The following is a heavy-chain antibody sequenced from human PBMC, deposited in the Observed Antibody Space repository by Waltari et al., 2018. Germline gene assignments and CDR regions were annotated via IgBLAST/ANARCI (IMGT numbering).Heavy chain of an antibody. CDR3: ARVGHGDVGKPNGWFDP. Sequence: QVQLVQSGAEVKKPGSSVKVSCRASGGTFSSYAISWVRQAPGQGLEWMGRIIPIFGTANYAQKVQGRVTMTRDTSTSTVYMELSSLRSEDTAVYYCARVGHGDVGKPNGWFDPWGQGTLVTVSS. D-gene: IGHD4-17*01. CDR1: GGTFSSYA. V-gene: IGHV1-69*05. CDR2: IIPIFGTA. J-gene: IGHJ5*02.